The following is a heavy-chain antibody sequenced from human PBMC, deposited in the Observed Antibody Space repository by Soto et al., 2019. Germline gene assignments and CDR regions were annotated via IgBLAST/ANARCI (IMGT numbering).Heavy chain of an antibody. CDR2: IYAGGST. V-gene: IGHV3-66*01. J-gene: IGHJ4*02. CDR3: VKGAIISGYDWGAFDY. D-gene: IGHD5-12*01. CDR1: GFTVSNNY. Sequence: GGSLRLSCAASGFTVSNNYLSWVRQAPGKGLEWVSVIYAGGSTHYADSVKGRFTITRDNSKNMLYLEMNSLKAEDTAVYYCVKGAIISGYDWGAFDYWGQGTLVTVSS.